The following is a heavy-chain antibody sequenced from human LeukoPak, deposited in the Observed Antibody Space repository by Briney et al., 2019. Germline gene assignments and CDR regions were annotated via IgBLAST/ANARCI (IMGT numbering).Heavy chain of an antibody. CDR3: ARDKSCDY. Sequence: SETLSLTCTVSGGPIRSYYWRWIRQPTGKGLEGIGYIYYSGNNKHNPSLKSRVTISIDTSKNPFSLKLSSVTAADTAVYYCARDKSCDYWGQGTLVTVSS. J-gene: IGHJ4*02. D-gene: IGHD2-15*01. CDR2: IYYSGNN. V-gene: IGHV4-59*01. CDR1: GGPIRSYY.